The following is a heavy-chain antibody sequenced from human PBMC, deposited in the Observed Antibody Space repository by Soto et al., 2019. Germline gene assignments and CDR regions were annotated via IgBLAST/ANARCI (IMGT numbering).Heavy chain of an antibody. CDR1: GFTFSSYG. CDR2: ISYDGSNK. D-gene: IGHD1-26*01. Sequence: PGGSLRLSCAASGFTFSSYGMHWVRQAPGKGLEWVAVISYDGSNKYYADSVKGRFTISRDNSKNTLYLQMNSLRAEDTAVYYCAKVGELLPYDYWGQGTLVTVSS. J-gene: IGHJ4*02. V-gene: IGHV3-30*18. CDR3: AKVGELLPYDY.